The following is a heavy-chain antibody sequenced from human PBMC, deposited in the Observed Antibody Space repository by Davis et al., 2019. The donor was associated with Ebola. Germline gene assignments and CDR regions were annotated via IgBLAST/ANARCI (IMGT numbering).Heavy chain of an antibody. CDR1: GYTFTSYY. V-gene: IGHV1-46*01. J-gene: IGHJ6*02. D-gene: IGHD2-15*01. CDR2: INPSGGST. Sequence: AASVKVSCKASGYTFTSYYMHWVRQAPGQGLEWMGIINPSGGSTSYAQKFQGRVTITADKSTSTAYMELSSLRSEDTAVYYCARDNIVVVVAATSSGYYYYGMDVWGQGTTVTVSS. CDR3: ARDNIVVVVAATSSGYYYYGMDV.